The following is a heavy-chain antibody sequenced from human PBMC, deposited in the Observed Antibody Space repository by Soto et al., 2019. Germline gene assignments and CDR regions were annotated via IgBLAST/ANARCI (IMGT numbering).Heavy chain of an antibody. V-gene: IGHV3-48*02. J-gene: IGHJ4*02. CDR1: GFTFSSYS. D-gene: IGHD4-17*01. Sequence: SGGGLVQPGGSLRLSCAASGFTFSSYSMNWVRQAPGKGLEWVSYISSSSSTIYSADSVKGRFTISRDNAKNSLYLQMNSLRDEDTAVYYCASPLGLYGDYVGYWGQGTLVTVSS. CDR3: ASPLGLYGDYVGY. CDR2: ISSSSSTI.